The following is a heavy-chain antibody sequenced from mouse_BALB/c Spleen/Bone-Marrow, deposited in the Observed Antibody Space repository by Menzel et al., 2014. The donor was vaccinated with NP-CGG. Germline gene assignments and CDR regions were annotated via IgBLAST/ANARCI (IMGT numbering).Heavy chain of an antibody. D-gene: IGHD2-14*01. V-gene: IGHV3-2*02. Sequence: VQLKESGPGLVKPSQSLSLTCTVTGYPITSDYAWNWIRQFPGNKLEWMGYISYSGSTSYNPSLNSRISITRDTSKNQFFPQLNSVTTEDTATYYCASRFDEAWFAYWGQGTLVTVSA. CDR1: GYPITSDYA. J-gene: IGHJ3*01. CDR2: ISYSGST. CDR3: ASRFDEAWFAY.